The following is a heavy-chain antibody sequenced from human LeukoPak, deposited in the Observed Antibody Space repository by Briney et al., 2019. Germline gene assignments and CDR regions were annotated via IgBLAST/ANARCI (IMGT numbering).Heavy chain of an antibody. CDR1: GFTFRSYA. J-gene: IGHJ6*03. Sequence: GGSLRLSCAASGFTFRSYAMHWVRQAPGKWLEWVAFIQYDGSNKYYADSVKGRFTISRDNSKNSLYLQMNSLRAEDTAVYYCARPTGDSGGYWPYYYYMDVWGKGTTVTISS. D-gene: IGHD3-22*01. CDR2: IQYDGSNK. V-gene: IGHV3-30*02. CDR3: ARPTGDSGGYWPYYYYMDV.